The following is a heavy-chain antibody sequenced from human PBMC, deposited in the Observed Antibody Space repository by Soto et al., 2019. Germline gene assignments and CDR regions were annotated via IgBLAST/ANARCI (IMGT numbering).Heavy chain of an antibody. V-gene: IGHV1-18*01. CDR2: VSPYSNIT. J-gene: IGHJ6*01. Sequence: ASMKVSCKASDYIFTTYGISWVRQAPGQGLEWMGWVSPYSNITNYAQKFQGRVTMTTETSTSTVYMELRRLRSDDTAMYYCARNGERDLGLDYYFYYGMDVWG. D-gene: IGHD2-8*02. CDR3: ARNGERDLGLDYYFYYGMDV. CDR1: DYIFTTYG.